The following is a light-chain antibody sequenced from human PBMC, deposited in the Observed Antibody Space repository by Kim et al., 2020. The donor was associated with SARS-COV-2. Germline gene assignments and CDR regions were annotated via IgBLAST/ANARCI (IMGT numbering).Light chain of an antibody. CDR3: SSYTSTSTPYV. CDR1: SSDVGGYHY. V-gene: IGLV2-14*03. Sequence: QSALTQPASVSGSPGQSITISCTGTSSDVGGYHYVSWYQQHPGKAPKLMIYDVSDRPSGVSNRFSGSKSGNTASLTISELQAEDEADYYYSSYTSTSTPYVLGTGTKLTVL. CDR2: DVS. J-gene: IGLJ1*01.